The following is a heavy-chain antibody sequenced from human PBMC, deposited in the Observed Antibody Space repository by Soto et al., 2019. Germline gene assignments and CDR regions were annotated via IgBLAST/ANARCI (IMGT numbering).Heavy chain of an antibody. D-gene: IGHD4-17*01. CDR1: GGTFSSYA. CDR3: ARARTTLVTLIWYYYYGMDV. J-gene: IGHJ6*02. V-gene: IGHV1-69*12. Sequence: QVQLVQSGAEVKKPGSSVKVSCKASGGTFSSYAISWVRQAPGQGLEWMGGIIPNFGTANYAQKFQGRVTITADESTSTAYMELSSLRSEDTAVYYCARARTTLVTLIWYYYYGMDVWGQGTTVTVSS. CDR2: IIPNFGTA.